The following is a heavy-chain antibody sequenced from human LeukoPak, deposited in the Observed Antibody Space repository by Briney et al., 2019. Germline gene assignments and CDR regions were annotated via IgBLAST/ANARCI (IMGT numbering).Heavy chain of an antibody. Sequence: PGGSLRLSCAASGFTFSSYWMHWVRQAPGKGLEWVSSISSSSSYIYYADSVKGRFTISRDNAKNSLYLQMNSLRAEDTAVYYCARDPLHWNDGVDDSFDIWGQGTMVTVSS. CDR1: GFTFSSYW. V-gene: IGHV3-21*01. CDR3: ARDPLHWNDGVDDSFDI. CDR2: ISSSSSYI. J-gene: IGHJ3*02. D-gene: IGHD1-1*01.